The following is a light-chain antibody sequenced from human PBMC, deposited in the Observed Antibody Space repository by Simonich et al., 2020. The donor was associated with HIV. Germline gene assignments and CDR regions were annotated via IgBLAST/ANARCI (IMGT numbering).Light chain of an antibody. CDR1: QSILYSSNNMNY. V-gene: IGKV4-1*01. J-gene: IGKJ5*01. Sequence: DIVMTQSPDSLAVSLGERATINCKSSQSILYSSNNMNYLTWYQQKPGQPPTLLIYWASTRESGVPDRFSGSGSGTDFTLTISSLQAEDVAVYYCQQYYSTPITFGQGTRLEIK. CDR2: WAS. CDR3: QQYYSTPIT.